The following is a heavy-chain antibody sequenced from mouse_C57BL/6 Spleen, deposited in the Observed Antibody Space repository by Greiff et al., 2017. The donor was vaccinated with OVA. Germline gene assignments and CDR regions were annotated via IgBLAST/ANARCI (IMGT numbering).Heavy chain of an antibody. D-gene: IGHD2-5*01. CDR1: GFTFSSYA. Sequence: EVKLMESGGGLVKPGGSLKLSCAASGFTFSSYAMSWVRQTPEKRLEWVATISDGGSYTYYPDNVTGRFTISRDNAKNNLYLQMSHLKSEDTAMYYCARGSNPAWFAYWGQGTLVTVSA. J-gene: IGHJ3*01. V-gene: IGHV5-4*03. CDR2: ISDGGSYT. CDR3: ARGSNPAWFAY.